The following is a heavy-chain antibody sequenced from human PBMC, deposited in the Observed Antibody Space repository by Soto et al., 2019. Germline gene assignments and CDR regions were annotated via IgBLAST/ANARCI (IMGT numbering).Heavy chain of an antibody. V-gene: IGHV4-30-2*01. CDR1: GGSISSGGYS. D-gene: IGHD2-21*01. CDR3: SRGPAHSH. CDR2: IYHSGST. Sequence: PSETLSLTCAVSGGSISSGGYSWGWIRQPPGKGLEWIGYIYHSGSTYYNPSLKSRVTISVDRSKNQFSLKLSSVTAADTAVYYCSRGPAHSHWGQGTLVTVSS. J-gene: IGHJ4*02.